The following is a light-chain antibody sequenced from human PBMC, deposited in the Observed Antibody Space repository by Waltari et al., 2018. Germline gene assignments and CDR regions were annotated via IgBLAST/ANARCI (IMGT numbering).Light chain of an antibody. CDR2: GAS. J-gene: IGKJ4*01. V-gene: IGKV3-15*01. CDR3: QQYNNWPPI. Sequence: EIVMTQSPAPLSVSPGERATLSCRASQSVSSNLAWYQQKPGQAPRLLIYGASTRATGIPARFSGSGSGTEFTLTISSLQSEDFAVYYCQQYNNWPPIFGGGTKVEIK. CDR1: QSVSSN.